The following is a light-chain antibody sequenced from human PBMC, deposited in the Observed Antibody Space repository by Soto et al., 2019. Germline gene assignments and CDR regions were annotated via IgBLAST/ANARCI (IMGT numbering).Light chain of an antibody. CDR2: LNNDGSH. J-gene: IGLJ2*01. Sequence: QSVLTQSPSASASLGASVKLTCTLSSGHISYAIAWHQKQPGKGPRYLMDLNNDGSHTKGDGIPDRFSGSSSGAERYLIISSLQSEDEADYYCQTWGTGVQVFGGGTKLTVL. CDR1: SGHISYA. V-gene: IGLV4-69*01. CDR3: QTWGTGVQV.